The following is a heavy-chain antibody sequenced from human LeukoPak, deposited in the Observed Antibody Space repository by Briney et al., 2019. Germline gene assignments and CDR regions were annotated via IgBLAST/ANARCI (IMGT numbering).Heavy chain of an antibody. CDR3: ARAAGKEGYYYCDYCMDV. CDR2: IYYTGST. J-gene: IGHJ6*03. CDR1: GDLISSHN. V-gene: IGHV4-59*11. D-gene: IGHD6-13*01. Sequence: SHTQSLTRTVSGDLISSHNWSWIRQPPGKGLEGIGYIYYTGSTDYNTSLTTRVTISEDPFQNQYFLNLSSVTAADTAVYCCARAAGKEGYYYCDYCMDVWGKGTTVTVSS.